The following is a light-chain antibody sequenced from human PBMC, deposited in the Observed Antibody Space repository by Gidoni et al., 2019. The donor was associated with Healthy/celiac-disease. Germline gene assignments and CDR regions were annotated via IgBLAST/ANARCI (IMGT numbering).Light chain of an antibody. CDR2: DAS. CDR1: QRVSSY. J-gene: IGKJ5*01. V-gene: IGKV3-11*01. CDR3: QQRSNWPPIT. Sequence: EIVLTQSPATLSLSPGERATLSCRASQRVSSYLAWYQQQPGQAPRLLSYDASNRATCIPASFSGSGSGTDFTLTISSLEPEDVEVYYCQQRSNWPPITFGQGTRLEIK.